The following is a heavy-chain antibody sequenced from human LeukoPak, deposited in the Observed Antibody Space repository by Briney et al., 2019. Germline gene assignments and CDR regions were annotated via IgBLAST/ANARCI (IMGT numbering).Heavy chain of an antibody. CDR1: GGSISSYY. CDR2: IYYSGST. V-gene: IGHV4-59*01. CDR3: ATTMVRGVTGAFDI. J-gene: IGHJ3*02. D-gene: IGHD3-10*01. Sequence: PSETLSLTCTVSGGSISSYYWSWIRQPPGKGLEWIGYIYYSGSTNYNPSLKSRVTISVDTSKNQFSLKLSSVTAADTAVYYCATTMVRGVTGAFDIWAKGQWSPSLQ.